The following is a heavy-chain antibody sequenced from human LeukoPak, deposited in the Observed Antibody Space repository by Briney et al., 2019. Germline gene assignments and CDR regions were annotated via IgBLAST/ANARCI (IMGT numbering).Heavy chain of an antibody. V-gene: IGHV3-23*01. CDR2: ISGSGGST. CDR1: GFTFSSYW. Sequence: GGSLRLSCAASGFTFSSYWMSWVRQAPGKGLEWVSAISGSGGSTYYADSVKGRFTISRDNPKNTLYLQMNSLRAEDTAVYYCAKDGKRRFDYWGQGTLVTVSS. D-gene: IGHD1-1*01. J-gene: IGHJ4*02. CDR3: AKDGKRRFDY.